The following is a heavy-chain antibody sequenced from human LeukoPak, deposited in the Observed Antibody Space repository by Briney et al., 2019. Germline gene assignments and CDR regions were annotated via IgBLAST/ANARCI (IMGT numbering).Heavy chain of an antibody. Sequence: PGGSLRLSCAASGFTFSTYNMNWVRQAPGKGLEWVSGISWNSGNIGYADSVKGRFTISRDNAKNSLYLQMNSLRAEDTALYYCAKGKVSSGNSCLDYWGQGTLVTVSS. CDR3: AKGKVSSGNSCLDY. CDR2: ISWNSGNI. J-gene: IGHJ4*02. CDR1: GFTFSTYN. D-gene: IGHD6-19*01. V-gene: IGHV3-9*01.